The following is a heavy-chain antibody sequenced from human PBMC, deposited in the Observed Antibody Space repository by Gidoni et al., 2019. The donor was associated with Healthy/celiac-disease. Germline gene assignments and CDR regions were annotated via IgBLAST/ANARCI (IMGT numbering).Heavy chain of an antibody. CDR1: GGTFSSYA. V-gene: IGHV1-69*01. D-gene: IGHD3-3*01. Sequence: QVQLVQSGAEVKKPGSSVKVSCKASGGTFSSYAISWVRQAPGQGLEWMGGIIPIFGTANYAQKFQGRVTITADESTSTAYMELSSLRSEDTAVYYCARDPAYYDFWSGDGGTFDIWGQGTMVTVSS. CDR3: ARDPAYYDFWSGDGGTFDI. J-gene: IGHJ3*02. CDR2: IIPIFGTA.